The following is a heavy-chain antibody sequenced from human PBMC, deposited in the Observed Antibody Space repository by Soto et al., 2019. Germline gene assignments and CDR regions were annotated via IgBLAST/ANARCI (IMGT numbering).Heavy chain of an antibody. CDR1: GFTFSSFA. Sequence: EVQVLESGGGLVQPGGSLRLSCAGSGFTFSSFAMTWVRQAPGKGLEWVSTTRSNGEYTYYTDSVKGRFTVSRDNSKNQLFLEMSSLCAEDRVIYYCAKDSQSVSVSAARVYGMDVWGQGATVTVSS. CDR2: TRSNGEYT. D-gene: IGHD2-2*01. J-gene: IGHJ6*02. CDR3: AKDSQSVSVSAARVYGMDV. V-gene: IGHV3-23*01.